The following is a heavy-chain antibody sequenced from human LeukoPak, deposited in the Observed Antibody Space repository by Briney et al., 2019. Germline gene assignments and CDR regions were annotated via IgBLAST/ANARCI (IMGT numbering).Heavy chain of an antibody. CDR3: ARGTSPIV. Sequence: GGSLSLSCAASGFTFSNFWMHWVRHAPGKGLVWVSRINSDGSSTTYADSVKGRFTISRDNAKNSLYLQMNSLRAEDTAVYYCARGTSPIVWGQGTLVTVAS. V-gene: IGHV3-74*01. CDR2: INSDGSST. J-gene: IGHJ3*01. CDR1: GFTFSNFW.